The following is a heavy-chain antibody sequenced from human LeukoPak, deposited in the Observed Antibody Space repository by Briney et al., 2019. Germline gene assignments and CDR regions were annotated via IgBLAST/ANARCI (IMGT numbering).Heavy chain of an antibody. Sequence: EASVKLSCKASGGTFSSYTISWVRQAPGQGLEWMGRIIPILGIANYAQKFQGRVTITADKSTSTAYMELSSLRSEDTAVYYCARDRDCSGGSCYEYSYYYYGMDVWGQGTTVTVSS. D-gene: IGHD2-15*01. CDR3: ARDRDCSGGSCYEYSYYYYGMDV. V-gene: IGHV1-69*04. J-gene: IGHJ6*02. CDR1: GGTFSSYT. CDR2: IIPILGIA.